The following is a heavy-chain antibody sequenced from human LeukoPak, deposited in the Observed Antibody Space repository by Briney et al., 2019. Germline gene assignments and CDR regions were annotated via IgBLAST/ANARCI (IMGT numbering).Heavy chain of an antibody. CDR1: GXTFXNXX. CDR3: TTDLLYYDSSGYFDY. V-gene: IGHV3-15*01. Sequence: GGSLRLSCAASGXTFXNXXXXXVXXXPGXXLXWXGRIXSKTDGGTTDYAAPVKGRFTISRDDSKNTLYLQMNSLKTEDTAVYYCTTDLLYYDSSGYFDYWGQGTLVTVSS. D-gene: IGHD3-22*01. J-gene: IGHJ4*02. CDR2: IXSKTDGGTT.